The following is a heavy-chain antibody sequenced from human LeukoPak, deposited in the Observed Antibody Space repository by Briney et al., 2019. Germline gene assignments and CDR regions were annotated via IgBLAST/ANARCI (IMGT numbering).Heavy chain of an antibody. D-gene: IGHD6-19*01. J-gene: IGHJ4*02. CDR2: IYHSGST. CDR1: GGSISSSNW. Sequence: PGTLSLTCAVSGGSISSSNWWSWVRQPPGKGLEWIGEIYHSGSTNYNPSLKSRVTISVDKSKNQFSLKLSSVTAADTAVYYCARDKVISGWTYYFDYWGQGTLVTVSS. V-gene: IGHV4-4*03. CDR3: ARDKVISGWTYYFDY.